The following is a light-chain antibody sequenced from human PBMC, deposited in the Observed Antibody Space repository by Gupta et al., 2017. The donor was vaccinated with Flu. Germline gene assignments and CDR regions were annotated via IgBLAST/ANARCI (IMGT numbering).Light chain of an antibody. CDR2: RSN. J-gene: IGLJ3*02. Sequence: SVLTQPPSASGTPGQRVTISCSGGTSNIGSNTVNWYQQLPGSAPRLLIYRSNPRPSEVPDRFSDSQSGTSASLAISRHQSDDEADYYCAAWDDSLNGRVFGGGTKLTVL. CDR1: TSNIGSNT. V-gene: IGLV1-44*01. CDR3: AAWDDSLNGRV.